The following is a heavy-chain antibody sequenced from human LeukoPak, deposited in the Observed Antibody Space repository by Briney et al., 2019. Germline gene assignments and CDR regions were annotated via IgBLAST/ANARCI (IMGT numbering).Heavy chain of an antibody. CDR2: IHPSTGNP. CDR1: GYTFTNYA. Sequence: ASVKVSCKASGYTFTNYAMNWVRQAPGQGLEWMGWIHPSTGNPTYAQGFTGRFVFSLDTSVSTAYLQISSLKAEDTAVYYCAREVAAAGEYNWFDPWGQGTLVTVSS. V-gene: IGHV7-4-1*02. J-gene: IGHJ5*02. D-gene: IGHD6-13*01. CDR3: AREVAAAGEYNWFDP.